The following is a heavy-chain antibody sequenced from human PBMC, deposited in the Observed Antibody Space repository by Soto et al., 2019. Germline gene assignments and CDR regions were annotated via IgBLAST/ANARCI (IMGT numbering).Heavy chain of an antibody. CDR1: GGSISSGGYS. CDR2: MYHSGST. V-gene: IGHV4-30-2*01. Sequence: PSETLSLTCAVSGGSISSGGYSWSWIRQPPGKGLEWIGYMYHSGSTYYNPSLKSRVTISIDRSKNQFSLKLSSVTAADTAVYSFVVVALLPVFHSYYYYVMAVGAQGPTSPSP. CDR3: VVVALLPVFHSYYYYVMAV. J-gene: IGHJ6*02. D-gene: IGHD2-15*01.